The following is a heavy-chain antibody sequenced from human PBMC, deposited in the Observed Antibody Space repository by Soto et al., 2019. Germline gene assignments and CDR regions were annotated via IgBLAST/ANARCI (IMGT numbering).Heavy chain of an antibody. Sequence: PSETLSLTCAVYGGSFSGYYWSWIRQPPGKGLEWIGEINHSGSTNYNPSLKSRVTISVDTSKNQFSLKLSSVTAADTAVYYCARGQWDCSGGSCYRRGPVGYWGQGTLVTVSS. J-gene: IGHJ4*02. CDR3: ARGQWDCSGGSCYRRGPVGY. CDR2: INHSGST. D-gene: IGHD2-15*01. V-gene: IGHV4-34*01. CDR1: GGSFSGYY.